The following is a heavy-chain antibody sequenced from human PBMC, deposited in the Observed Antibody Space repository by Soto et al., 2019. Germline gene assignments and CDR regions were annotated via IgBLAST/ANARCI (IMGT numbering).Heavy chain of an antibody. V-gene: IGHV3-30*18. Sequence: QVQLVESGGGVVQPGRSLRLSCAASGFTFSSYGMHWVRQAPGKGLEWVAVISYDGSNKYYADSVKGRFTISRDNSKNTLYLQMNSLRAEDTAVYYCAKDPSPCSCGSCYSGYYFDYWGQGTLVTVSS. CDR1: GFTFSSYG. J-gene: IGHJ4*02. CDR2: ISYDGSNK. CDR3: AKDPSPCSCGSCYSGYYFDY. D-gene: IGHD2-15*01.